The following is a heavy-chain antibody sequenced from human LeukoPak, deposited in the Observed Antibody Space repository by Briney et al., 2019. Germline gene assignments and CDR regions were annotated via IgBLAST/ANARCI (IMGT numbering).Heavy chain of an antibody. J-gene: IGHJ4*02. D-gene: IGHD3-16*01. CDR3: ATTFGGGLVQY. V-gene: IGHV3-7*01. CDR2: IQTDGSEK. Sequence: GGSRRLSCVASGFTLSTYWISWVRQAPGKGLEWVATIQTDGSEKHYVDSARGRFTISRDNAENSLYLLLNSLRVEDTAEYFCATTFGGGLVQYWGQGALVTVSS. CDR1: GFTLSTYW.